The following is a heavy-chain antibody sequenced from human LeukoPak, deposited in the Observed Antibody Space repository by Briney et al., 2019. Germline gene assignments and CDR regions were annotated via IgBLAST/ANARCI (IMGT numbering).Heavy chain of an antibody. Sequence: SETLSLTCTVSLSSISNSNYYWGWIRQPPGKGLEWIGSVYYSGTTSYYNTSLKSRVTISLDTSKNQFSLRLTSVTAADTAVYYCARWIPGIRAAFDSWGQGTLVTVSS. CDR1: LSSISNSNYY. CDR2: VYYSGTTS. CDR3: ARWIPGIRAAFDS. D-gene: IGHD3-10*01. V-gene: IGHV4-39*01. J-gene: IGHJ4*02.